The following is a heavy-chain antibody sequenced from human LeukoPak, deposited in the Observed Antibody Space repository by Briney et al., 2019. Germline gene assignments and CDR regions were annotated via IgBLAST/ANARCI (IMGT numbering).Heavy chain of an antibody. D-gene: IGHD4-17*01. CDR2: IKQDGSEK. Sequence: GGSLRLSCAASGFTFSSYWMIWVRQAPGKGLEWVANIKQDGSEKYYVDSVKGRFTISRDNAKNSLYLQMNSLRAEDTAVYYCARAPYGDYAGIDYWGQGTLVTVSS. CDR1: GFTFSSYW. J-gene: IGHJ4*02. CDR3: ARAPYGDYAGIDY. V-gene: IGHV3-7*01.